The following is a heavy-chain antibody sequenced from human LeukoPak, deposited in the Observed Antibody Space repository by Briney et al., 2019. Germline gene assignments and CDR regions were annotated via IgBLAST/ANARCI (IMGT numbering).Heavy chain of an antibody. CDR2: TRNKANSYTT. CDR1: GFTFSDHY. V-gene: IGHV3-72*01. CDR3: ARTDFHYDSSGYYDY. Sequence: GGSLRLSCAASGFTFSDHYMDWVRQAPGKGLEWVGRTRNKANSYTTEYAASVKGRFTISRDDSKNSLYLQMNSLKTEDTAVYYCARTDFHYDSSGYYDYWGQGTLVTVSS. D-gene: IGHD3-22*01. J-gene: IGHJ4*02.